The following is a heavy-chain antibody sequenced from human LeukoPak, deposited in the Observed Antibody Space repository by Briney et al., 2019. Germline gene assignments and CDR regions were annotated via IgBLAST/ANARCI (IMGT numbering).Heavy chain of an antibody. V-gene: IGHV1-18*01. CDR2: ISAYNGNT. CDR1: GYTFTSYG. D-gene: IGHD6-19*01. Sequence: ASVKVSCKASGYTFTSYGISWVRQAPGQGLEWMGWISAYNGNTNYAQKLQGRVTMTTDTSTSTAYMELSRLRSDDTAVYYCARDSYGSGWSTALYRFDPWGQGTLVTVSS. CDR3: ARDSYGSGWSTALYRFDP. J-gene: IGHJ5*02.